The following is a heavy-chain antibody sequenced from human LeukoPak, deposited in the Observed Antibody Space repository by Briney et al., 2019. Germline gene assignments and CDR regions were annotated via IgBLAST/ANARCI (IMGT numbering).Heavy chain of an antibody. CDR1: GFTFSTYG. V-gene: IGHV3-30*02. CDR2: IRYDGRNK. D-gene: IGHD4/OR15-4a*01. Sequence: PGGSLRLSCAASGFTFSTYGMHWVRQAPGKGLEWVAFIRYDGRNKYYADSVKGRFTISRDNSKNTLCLQMNSLRAEDTAVYYCARVHGAYPFDYWGQGTLVTVSS. CDR3: ARVHGAYPFDY. J-gene: IGHJ4*02.